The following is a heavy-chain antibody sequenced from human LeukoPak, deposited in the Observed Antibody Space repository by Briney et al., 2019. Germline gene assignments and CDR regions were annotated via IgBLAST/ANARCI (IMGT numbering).Heavy chain of an antibody. Sequence: SETLSLTCTVSGDSMDSYYWTWVRQPAGKGLEWIGRIYTSGSPKYNPSLKSRDTMSLDTSKNQFSLSLRSVTAADTAVYYCATFYHYDSTGQFDYWGQGTLVTVSS. CDR1: GDSMDSYY. CDR2: IYTSGSP. CDR3: ATFYHYDSTGQFDY. D-gene: IGHD3-22*01. V-gene: IGHV4-4*07. J-gene: IGHJ4*02.